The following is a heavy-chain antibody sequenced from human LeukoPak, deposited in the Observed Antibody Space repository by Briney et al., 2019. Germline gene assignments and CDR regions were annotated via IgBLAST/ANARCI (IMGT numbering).Heavy chain of an antibody. D-gene: IGHD6-19*01. Sequence: PGGSLRLSCAASGFTRTTYTYSMNWVRQAPGKGLEWVSSITSGSTYIYYADSVKGRFTISRDTAKNSLYLQMNTLSVEDTAVYYCARGSGWLDYWGQGTLVTVSS. CDR2: ITSGSTYI. CDR1: GFTRTTYTYS. J-gene: IGHJ4*02. V-gene: IGHV3-21*01. CDR3: ARGSGWLDY.